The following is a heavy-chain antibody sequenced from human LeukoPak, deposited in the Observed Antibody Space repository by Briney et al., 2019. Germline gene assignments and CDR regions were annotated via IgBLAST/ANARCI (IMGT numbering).Heavy chain of an antibody. J-gene: IGHJ4*02. Sequence: GGSLRLSCAASGFTFSSYAMHWVRQAPGKGLEWVAVISYDGSNKYYADSVKGRFTISRDNAKNSLYLQMNSLRAEDTAVYYCARDAPLGTMVRPIDYWGQGTLVTVSS. V-gene: IGHV3-30-3*01. CDR3: ARDAPLGTMVRPIDY. CDR1: GFTFSSYA. D-gene: IGHD3-10*01. CDR2: ISYDGSNK.